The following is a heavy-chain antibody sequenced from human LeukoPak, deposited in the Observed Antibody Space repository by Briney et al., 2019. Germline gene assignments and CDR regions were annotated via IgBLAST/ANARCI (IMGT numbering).Heavy chain of an antibody. CDR2: IKQDGSEK. CDR1: GFTFSSYW. J-gene: IGHJ6*02. V-gene: IGHV3-7*01. CDR3: ARDKSGSYLSYYYYYGMDV. Sequence: GGSLRLSCAASGFTFSSYWMSWVRQAPGKGLEWVANIKQDGSEKYYVDSVKGRFTISRDNAKNSLYLQMNSLRAEDTAVYYCARDKSGSYLSYYYYYGMDVWGQGTTVTVSS. D-gene: IGHD1-26*01.